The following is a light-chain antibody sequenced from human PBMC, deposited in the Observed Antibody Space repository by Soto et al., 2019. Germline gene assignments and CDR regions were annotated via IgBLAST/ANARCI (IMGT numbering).Light chain of an antibody. CDR2: KAS. CDR3: QQCNSYPK. J-gene: IGKJ1*01. V-gene: IGKV1-5*03. CDR1: QSISSW. Sequence: DIQMTQSPSTLSASVGDRVTITCRASQSISSWLAWYQQKPGKAPKLLIYKASSLASGVPSRFSGSGSGTAVTLTSSSLHPDDCATYYCQQCNSYPKLGHGTKVEIK.